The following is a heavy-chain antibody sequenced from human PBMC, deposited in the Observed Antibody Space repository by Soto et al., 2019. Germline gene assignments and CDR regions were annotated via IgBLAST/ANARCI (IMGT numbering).Heavy chain of an antibody. CDR2: IIPMFGTA. CDR1: GGTFSTYA. V-gene: IGHV1-69*12. J-gene: IGHJ4*02. Sequence: QVQLVQSGAEVKKPESSVKVSCKAPGGTFSTYAISWVRQAAGQGLEWMGGIIPMFGTANYAQRFQDRVTITADASTNTVYMELSSLRSEDTAVYFCASGIQLWLRRINTGYSGWGQGTLVTVSS. D-gene: IGHD5-18*01. CDR3: ASGIQLWLRRINTGYSG.